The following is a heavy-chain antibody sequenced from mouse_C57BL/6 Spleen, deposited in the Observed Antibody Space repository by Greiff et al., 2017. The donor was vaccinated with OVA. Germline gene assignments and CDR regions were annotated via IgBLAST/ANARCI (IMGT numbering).Heavy chain of an antibody. CDR2: INPNNGGT. V-gene: IGHV1-18*01. D-gene: IGHD1-1*01. CDR1: GYTFTDYN. J-gene: IGHJ1*03. CDR3: ARRGSSNWYFDV. Sequence: EVQGVESGPELVKPGASVKIPCKASGYTFTDYNMDWVKQSHGKSLEWIGDINPNNGGTIYNQKFKGKATLTVDKSSSTAYMELRSLTSEDTAVYYCARRGSSNWYFDVWGTGTTVTVSS.